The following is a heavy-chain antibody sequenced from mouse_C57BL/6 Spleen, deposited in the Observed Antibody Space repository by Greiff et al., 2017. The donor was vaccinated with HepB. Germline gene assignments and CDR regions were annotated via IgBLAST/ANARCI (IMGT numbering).Heavy chain of an antibody. CDR1: GYTFTSYW. CDR2: IDPSDSYT. CDR3: ARIITTVVAPFAY. J-gene: IGHJ3*01. V-gene: IGHV1-50*01. Sequence: VQLQQPGAELVKPGASVKLSCKASGYTFTSYWMQWVKQRPGQGLEWIGEIDPSDSYTNYNQKFKGKATLTVDTSSSTAYMQISSLTSEDSAVDYCARIITTVVAPFAYWGQGTLVTVSA. D-gene: IGHD1-1*01.